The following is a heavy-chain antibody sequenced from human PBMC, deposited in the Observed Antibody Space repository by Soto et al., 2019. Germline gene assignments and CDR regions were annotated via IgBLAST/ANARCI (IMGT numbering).Heavy chain of an antibody. CDR3: ARDRYYGSGSYSNWFDP. D-gene: IGHD3-10*01. J-gene: IGHJ5*02. V-gene: IGHV1-69*01. CDR1: GGTFSSYA. Sequence: VKVSCKASGGTFSSYAISWVRQAPGQGLEWMGGIIPIFGTANYAQKFQGRVTITADESASTAYMELSSLRSEDTAVYYCARDRYYGSGSYSNWFDPWGQGTLVTVSS. CDR2: IIPIFGTA.